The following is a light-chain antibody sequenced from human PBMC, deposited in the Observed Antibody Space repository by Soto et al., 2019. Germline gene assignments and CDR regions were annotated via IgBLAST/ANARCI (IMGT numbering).Light chain of an antibody. CDR1: QGITNY. Sequence: DIQMTQSPSSLSASVGDTVTITCRASQGITNYLAWYQQKPGKIPKLLIYDASTLQSGVPSRFSGSGSGTDFTLTITSLQPEDVATYCCQKYDSAPLTFGGGTKVQIK. CDR2: DAS. CDR3: QKYDSAPLT. V-gene: IGKV1-27*01. J-gene: IGKJ4*01.